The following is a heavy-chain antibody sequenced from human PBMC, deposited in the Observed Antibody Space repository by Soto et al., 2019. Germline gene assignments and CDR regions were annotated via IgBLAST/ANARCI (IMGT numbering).Heavy chain of an antibody. V-gene: IGHV1-18*01. CDR3: ARDRDGTVSAYFDY. J-gene: IGHJ4*02. Sequence: VASVKVSCKASGYTFTSYGISWVRQAPGQGLEWMGWISAYNGNTNYAQKLQGRVTMTTDTSTSTAYMELRSLRSDDTAVYYCARDRDGTVSAYFDYWGQGTLVTSPQ. CDR1: GYTFTSYG. CDR2: ISAYNGNT. D-gene: IGHD1-7*01.